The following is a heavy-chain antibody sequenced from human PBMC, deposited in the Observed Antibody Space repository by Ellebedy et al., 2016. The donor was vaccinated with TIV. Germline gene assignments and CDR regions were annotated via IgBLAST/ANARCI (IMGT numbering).Heavy chain of an antibody. Sequence: GESLKISXAASGFTFSSYAMSWVRQAPGKGLEWVSAISGSGGSTYYADSVKGRFTISRDNSKNTLYLQMNSLRAEDTAVYYCAKVWTYYYDSSGYYYDYWGQGTLVTVSS. D-gene: IGHD3-22*01. CDR2: ISGSGGST. CDR3: AKVWTYYYDSSGYYYDY. J-gene: IGHJ4*02. CDR1: GFTFSSYA. V-gene: IGHV3-23*01.